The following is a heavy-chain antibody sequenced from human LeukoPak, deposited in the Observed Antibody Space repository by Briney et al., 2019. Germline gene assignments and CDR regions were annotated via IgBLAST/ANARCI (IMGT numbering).Heavy chain of an antibody. Sequence: GASVKVSCKASGYTFTSYGISWVRQAPGQGLEWMGWISAYNGNTNYAQKLQGRVTMTTDKSTSTAYMELRSLRSDDTAVYYCATFIAAAGYGAFDIWGQGTMVTVSS. CDR2: ISAYNGNT. D-gene: IGHD6-13*01. CDR3: ATFIAAAGYGAFDI. J-gene: IGHJ3*02. V-gene: IGHV1-18*01. CDR1: GYTFTSYG.